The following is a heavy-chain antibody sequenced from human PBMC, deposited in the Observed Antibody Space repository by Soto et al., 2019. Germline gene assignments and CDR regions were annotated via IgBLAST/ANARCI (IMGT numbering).Heavy chain of an antibody. J-gene: IGHJ4*01. CDR2: ISAYNGNT. CDR1: GYTFTSYG. D-gene: IGHD6-13*01. V-gene: IGHV1-18*01. CDR3: ARESYSGTPAAGTGY. Sequence: ASVKVSCKASGYTFTSYGISWVRQAPGQGLEWMGWISAYNGNTNYAQKLQGRVTMTTDTSTSTAYMELRSLRSDDTAVYYCARESYSGTPAAGTGYWGQGTLVTVSS.